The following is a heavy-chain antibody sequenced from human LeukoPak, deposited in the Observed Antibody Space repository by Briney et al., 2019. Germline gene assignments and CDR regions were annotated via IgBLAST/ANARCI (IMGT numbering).Heavy chain of an antibody. CDR1: GFTFSSYW. J-gene: IGHJ4*02. CDR3: ARDLRGGNGDY. V-gene: IGHV3-30*03. CDR2: IPYDGSNK. D-gene: IGHD4-23*01. Sequence: PGGSLRLSCAASGFTFSSYWMSWVRQAPGKGLEWVAVIPYDGSNKYYADSVKGRFTISRDNSKNTLYLQMNSLRAEDTAVYYCARDLRGGNGDYWGQGTLVTVSS.